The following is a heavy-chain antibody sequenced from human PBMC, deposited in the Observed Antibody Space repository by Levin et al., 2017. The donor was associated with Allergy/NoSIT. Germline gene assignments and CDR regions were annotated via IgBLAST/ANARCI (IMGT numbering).Heavy chain of an antibody. V-gene: IGHV3-23*01. CDR1: GFTFSSYA. Sequence: GGSLRLSCAASGFTFSSYAMSWVRQAPGKGLEWVSAIYASADSSYYSDSVKGRFTFSRDSSKNTLYLHMNSLRAEDTAVYYCARSSRGYGTFDSWGQGTLVTVSS. CDR2: IYASADSS. D-gene: IGHD5-12*01. CDR3: ARSSRGYGTFDS. J-gene: IGHJ4*02.